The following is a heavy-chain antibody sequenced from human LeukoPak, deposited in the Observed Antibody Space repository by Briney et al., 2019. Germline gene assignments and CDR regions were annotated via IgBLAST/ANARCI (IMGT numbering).Heavy chain of an antibody. CDR1: GFTFDDYA. V-gene: IGHV3-9*01. J-gene: IGHJ4*02. CDR2: ISWNSGSI. D-gene: IGHD4-11*01. Sequence: GRSLRLSCAASGFTFDDYAMHWVRQAPGKGLERVSGISWNSGSIGYADSVKGRFTISRDNAKNSLYLQMNSLRAEDTALYYCAKDMVNSNYVAPFDYWGQGTLVTVSS. CDR3: AKDMVNSNYVAPFDY.